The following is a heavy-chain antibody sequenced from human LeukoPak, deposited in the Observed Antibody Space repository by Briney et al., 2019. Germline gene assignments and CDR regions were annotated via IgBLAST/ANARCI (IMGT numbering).Heavy chain of an antibody. Sequence: SVKVSCKASGGTFSSYAISWVRQAPGQGLEWMGGIIPIFGTANYAQKFQGRVTITADESTSTAYMELSSLRSEDTAVYYCASLPYGAAACTFYVDWGQGTLVTVSS. J-gene: IGHJ4*02. CDR1: GGTFSSYA. CDR2: IIPIFGTA. CDR3: ASLPYGAAACTFYVD. V-gene: IGHV1-69*01. D-gene: IGHD6-13*01.